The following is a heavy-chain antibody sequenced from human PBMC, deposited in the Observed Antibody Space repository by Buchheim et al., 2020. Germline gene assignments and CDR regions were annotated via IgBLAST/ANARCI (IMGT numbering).Heavy chain of an antibody. CDR3: AKALYGDYGGGFDS. CDR1: GFSFGDYA. J-gene: IGHJ4*02. D-gene: IGHD4-17*01. Sequence: EVQLVESGGALVQPGRSLRLSCAASGFSFGDYAIHWVRQAPGKGLEWVSGVSWHSCVIEYADSVRGRFTVSRYNAQNSLYLEMDRLRPEDTALYYCAKALYGDYGGGFDSWGQGT. V-gene: IGHV3-9*01. CDR2: VSWHSCVI.